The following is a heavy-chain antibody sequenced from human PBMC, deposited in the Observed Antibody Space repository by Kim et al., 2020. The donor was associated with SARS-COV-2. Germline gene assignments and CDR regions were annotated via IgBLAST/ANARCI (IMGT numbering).Heavy chain of an antibody. CDR1: GYTFTNYY. D-gene: IGHD3-3*01. CDR3: ARNDYWGGLYYYGMDV. Sequence: ASVKVSCKASGYTFTNYYIHWVRQAPGQGLEWMGILNPSGGSTSYAQKFQGRLTVTSDTSTSTVYMVLSSLRSDDTAVYFCARNDYWGGLYYYGMDVWGQ. V-gene: IGHV1-46*01. J-gene: IGHJ6*02. CDR2: LNPSGGST.